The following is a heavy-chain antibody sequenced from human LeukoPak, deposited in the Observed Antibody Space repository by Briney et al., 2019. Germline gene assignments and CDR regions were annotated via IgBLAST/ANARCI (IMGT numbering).Heavy chain of an antibody. J-gene: IGHJ4*02. Sequence: PSETLSLTCAVYGGSFSGYYWSWIRQPPGKGLEWIGEINHSGSTNYNPSLKSRFTISVDTSKNQFSLKLSSVTAADTAVYYCARGAVDTAMVSPIRYRQEFDYWGQGTLVTVSS. CDR3: ARGAVDTAMVSPIRYRQEFDY. CDR1: GGSFSGYY. D-gene: IGHD5-18*01. CDR2: INHSGST. V-gene: IGHV4-34*01.